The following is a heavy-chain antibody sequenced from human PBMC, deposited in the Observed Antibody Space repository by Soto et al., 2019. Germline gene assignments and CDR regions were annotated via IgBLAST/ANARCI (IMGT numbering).Heavy chain of an antibody. CDR2: IDWDDDK. CDR1: GFSLRTTGMR. V-gene: IGHV2-70*04. J-gene: IGHJ4*02. D-gene: IGHD3-10*01. Sequence: SGPTLVNPTQTLTLTCTYSGFSLRTTGMRVSWIRQPPGKALEWLARIDWDDDKFYSTSLKTRLTISKDTSENQVVLTMTNMDPVDTATYYCARTAGYYRGRHFDFWGQGTLVTVSS. CDR3: ARTAGYYRGRHFDF.